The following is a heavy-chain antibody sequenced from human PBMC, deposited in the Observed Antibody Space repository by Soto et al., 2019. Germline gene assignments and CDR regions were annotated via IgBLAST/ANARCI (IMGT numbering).Heavy chain of an antibody. CDR3: AKDRAGVLAATPFDF. J-gene: IGHJ4*02. CDR2: ISGSNGGT. V-gene: IGHV3-23*01. D-gene: IGHD2-15*01. CDR1: GFTFSNYA. Sequence: QPGGSLRLSCAASGFTFSNYAMSWVRQAPGKGLEWVSTISGSNGGTYYADFVKGRFTISRDNSKHTLYLQMNSLRAEDTAVYYCAKDRAGVLAATPFDFWGQGALVTVSS.